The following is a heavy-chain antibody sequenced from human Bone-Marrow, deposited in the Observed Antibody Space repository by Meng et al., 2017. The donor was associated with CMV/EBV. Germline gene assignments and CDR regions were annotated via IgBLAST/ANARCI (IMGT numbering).Heavy chain of an antibody. V-gene: IGHV1-8*01. CDR1: GKTFTTYD. D-gene: IGHD2-2*02. CDR2: MNPNSGNT. J-gene: IGHJ6*04. CDR3: ARGDIVVVPAAIHYFYYGRDV. Sequence: ASVKVSCKVSGKTFTTYDINWVRQATGQGLEWMGWMNPNSGNTGYAQKFQGRVTMTRNTSISTACMELSSLRSEDSAVYYCARGDIVVVPAAIHYFYYGRDVWGKGSTVNVDS.